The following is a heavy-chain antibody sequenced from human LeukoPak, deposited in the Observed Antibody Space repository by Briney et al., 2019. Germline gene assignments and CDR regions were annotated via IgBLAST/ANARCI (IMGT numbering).Heavy chain of an antibody. CDR2: IYYTGNT. CDR1: GDSITNYF. V-gene: IGHV4-59*01. Sequence: PSETLSLTCTVSGDSITNYFWSWIRHPPGKGLEWIGYIYYTGNTNYNPSLKSRVTMSVDTSTNQVSLRLRSVTAADTAVYYCARGRVAYSAYYFDYWGRGTLVTVS. D-gene: IGHD2-15*01. J-gene: IGHJ4*02. CDR3: ARGRVAYSAYYFDY.